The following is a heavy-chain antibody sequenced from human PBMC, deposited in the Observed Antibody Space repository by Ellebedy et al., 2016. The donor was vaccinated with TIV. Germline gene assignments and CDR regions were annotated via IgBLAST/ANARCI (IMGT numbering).Heavy chain of an antibody. J-gene: IGHJ4*02. V-gene: IGHV3-21*01. CDR3: ARVSSGSYKTDFDY. CDR1: GFTFSTYA. D-gene: IGHD1-26*01. CDR2: IDGSGGFI. Sequence: PGGSLRLSCAASGFTFSTYAMNWVRQAPGKGLEWVSYIDGSGGFIKYADSVKGRFTISRDNAKNSLDLQMNSLRAEDTAVYYCARVSSGSYKTDFDYWGQGILVTVSS.